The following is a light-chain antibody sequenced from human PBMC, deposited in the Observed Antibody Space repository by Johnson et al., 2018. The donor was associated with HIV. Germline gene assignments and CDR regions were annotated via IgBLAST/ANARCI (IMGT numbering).Light chain of an antibody. CDR3: GTWDSSLSAYV. J-gene: IGLJ1*01. V-gene: IGLV1-51*02. Sequence: QSVLTQPPSVSAAPGQKVTISCSGSSSNIGNNYVSWYQQLPGTAPKLLIYENNKRPSGIPDRFSGSKSGTSASLGITGLQTGAEADYYCGTWDSSLSAYVCGTETKVTVL. CDR2: ENN. CDR1: SSNIGNNY.